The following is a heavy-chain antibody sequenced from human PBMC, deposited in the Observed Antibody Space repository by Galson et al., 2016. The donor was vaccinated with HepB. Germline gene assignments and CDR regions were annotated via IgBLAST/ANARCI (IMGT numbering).Heavy chain of an antibody. CDR3: ARDLDLLGKQWLPYY. V-gene: IGHV1-18*01. CDR2: ISGYNANT. D-gene: IGHD6-19*01. Sequence: SVKVSCKASGYTFASFGFSWVRRAPGQGLEWMGWISGYNANTNYAQKFQDRITMTTDTSTSLVYMELRSLRSDDTAVYYCARDLDLLGKQWLPYYWGQGTLVTVSS. CDR1: GYTFASFG. J-gene: IGHJ4*02.